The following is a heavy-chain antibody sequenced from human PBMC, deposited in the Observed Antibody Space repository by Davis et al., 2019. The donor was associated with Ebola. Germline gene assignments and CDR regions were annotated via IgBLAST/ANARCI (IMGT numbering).Heavy chain of an antibody. V-gene: IGHV3-30-3*01. D-gene: IGHD3-3*01. CDR2: ISYDGSNK. CDR3: ARDSPLRFLEWLSNYFDY. Sequence: PGGSLRLSCAASGFTFSSYAMHWVRQAPGKGLEWVAVISYDGSNKYYADSVKGRFTISRDNSKNTLYLQMNSLRAEDTAVYYCARDSPLRFLEWLSNYFDYWGQGTLVTVSS. J-gene: IGHJ4*02. CDR1: GFTFSSYA.